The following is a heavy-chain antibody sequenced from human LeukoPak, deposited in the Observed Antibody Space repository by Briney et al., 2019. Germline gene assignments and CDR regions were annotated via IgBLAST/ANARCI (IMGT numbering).Heavy chain of an antibody. CDR2: ISDSGSLT. CDR3: AKDARRTNGWYFFNY. V-gene: IGHV3-23*01. CDR1: GFAFSSLA. Sequence: GGSLRLSCAASGFAFSSLAMGWVRQAPGQGLEWVSVISDSGSLTYYADSVKGRFAISRDNSKNTLFLQMNSLRAEDTAVYYCAKDARRTNGWYFFNYWGQGTLVTVSS. D-gene: IGHD6-19*01. J-gene: IGHJ4*02.